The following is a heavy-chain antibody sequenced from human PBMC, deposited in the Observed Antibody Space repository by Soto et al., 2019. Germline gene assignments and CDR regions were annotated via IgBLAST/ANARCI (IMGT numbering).Heavy chain of an antibody. J-gene: IGHJ4*02. CDR3: AREGPPAAAPFDY. Sequence: PSETLSLTCTVAGGSISSYYWSWIRQPPGKGLEWIGYIYYSGSTNYNPSLKSRVTISVDTSKNQFSLKLSSVTAADTAVYYCAREGPPAAAPFDYWGQGTLVTVSS. D-gene: IGHD2-15*01. V-gene: IGHV4-59*01. CDR2: IYYSGST. CDR1: GGSISSYY.